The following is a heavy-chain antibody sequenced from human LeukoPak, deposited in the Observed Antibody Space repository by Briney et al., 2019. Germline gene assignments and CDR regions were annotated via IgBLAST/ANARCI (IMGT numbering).Heavy chain of an antibody. CDR2: IKQDGSEK. J-gene: IGHJ4*02. D-gene: IGHD3-10*01. Sequence: PGESLRLSCAASGFIFSSYWMSWVRQAPGKGLEWVANIKQDGSEKYYVDSVKGRFTISRDNAKNSLYLQMNSLRAEDTAVYYCARDGLEGDMVRGDTFDYWGQGTLVTVSS. CDR1: GFIFSSYW. CDR3: ARDGLEGDMVRGDTFDY. V-gene: IGHV3-7*01.